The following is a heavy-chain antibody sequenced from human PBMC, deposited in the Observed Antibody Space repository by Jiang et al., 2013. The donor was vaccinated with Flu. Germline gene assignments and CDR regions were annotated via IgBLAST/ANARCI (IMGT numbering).Heavy chain of an antibody. J-gene: IGHJ4*02. CDR1: GFTFGDYA. CDR3: TRDLVRDVILIPATYFDY. Sequence: VQLLESGGGLVQPGRSLRLSCTASGFTFGDYAVSWLRQAPGKGLEWVGFIRNKLYRGTTDYAASVKGRFTISRDDSKSIAYLQMSSLKIEDTAVYYCTRDLVRDVILIPATYFDYWGQGARGHRLL. D-gene: IGHD2-2*01. CDR2: IRNKLYRGTT. V-gene: IGHV3-49*03.